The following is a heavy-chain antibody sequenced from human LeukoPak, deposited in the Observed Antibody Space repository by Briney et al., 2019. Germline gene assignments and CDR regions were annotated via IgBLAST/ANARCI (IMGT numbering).Heavy chain of an antibody. CDR3: AKDIWIDIVVVVAATPAFDI. V-gene: IGHV3-23*01. CDR1: GFTFSSYA. D-gene: IGHD2-15*01. Sequence: GGSLRLSCAASGFTFSSYAMSWDRQAPGKGLEWVSAISGSGGSTYYADSVKGRFTISRDNSKNTLYLQMNSLRAEDSAVYYCAKDIWIDIVVVVAATPAFDIWGQGTMVTVSS. J-gene: IGHJ3*02. CDR2: ISGSGGST.